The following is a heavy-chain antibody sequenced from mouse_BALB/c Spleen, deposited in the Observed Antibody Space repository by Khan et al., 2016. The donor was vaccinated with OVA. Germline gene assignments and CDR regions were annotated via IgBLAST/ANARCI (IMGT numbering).Heavy chain of an antibody. CDR3: TRRNWDVAWFDY. J-gene: IGHJ3*01. Sequence: VQLKQSGTVLARPGASVKMSCKASGYTFTSYWMHWVKQRPGQGMEWIGDIYPGNTDTNYNQKFKGQAKLTAVTSTSTAYMELSSLPNEDSAVDYCTRRNWDVAWFDYGGQGTLVTVAA. V-gene: IGHV1-5*01. CDR1: GYTFTSYW. D-gene: IGHD4-1*01. CDR2: IYPGNTDT.